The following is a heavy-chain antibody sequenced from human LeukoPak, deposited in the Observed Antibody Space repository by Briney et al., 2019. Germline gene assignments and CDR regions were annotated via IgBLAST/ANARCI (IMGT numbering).Heavy chain of an antibody. D-gene: IGHD2-2*01. CDR3: ARDLEYCSSTSCPFDY. CDR2: INPSVST. CDR1: GGSFSGYY. Sequence: SETLSLTCAVYGGSFSGYYWSWIRQPPGKGLEWIGEINPSVSTNCNPSLKSRVTISVDTSKNQFTLKLNSVTAADTAVYYCARDLEYCSSTSCPFDYWGQGTLVTVSS. J-gene: IGHJ4*02. V-gene: IGHV4-34*01.